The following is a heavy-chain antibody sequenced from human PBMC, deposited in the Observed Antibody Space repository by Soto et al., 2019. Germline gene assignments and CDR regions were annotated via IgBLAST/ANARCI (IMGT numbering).Heavy chain of an antibody. CDR2: IYPGDSDT. J-gene: IGHJ5*02. CDR3: ARLTYYYGSGSYYPPGFTFDP. D-gene: IGHD3-10*01. Sequence: PGESLKISCKGSGYSFTSYWIGWVRQMPGKGLEWMGIIYPGDSDTRYSPSFQGQVTISADKSISTAYLQWSSLKASDTAMYYCARLTYYYGSGSYYPPGFTFDPWGQGTLVTVSS. CDR1: GYSFTSYW. V-gene: IGHV5-51*01.